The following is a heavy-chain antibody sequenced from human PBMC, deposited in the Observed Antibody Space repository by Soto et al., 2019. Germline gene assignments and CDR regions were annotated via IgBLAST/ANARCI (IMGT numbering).Heavy chain of an antibody. J-gene: IGHJ4*02. V-gene: IGHV4-59*01. CDR2: IYYSGST. D-gene: IGHD5-18*01. Sequence: SETLSLTCTVSGVSISSYYWSWIRQPPGKGLEWIGYIYYSGSTNYNPSLKSRVTISVDTSKNQFSLKFNSVTAADTAVYYCAREGYNFGPFDYWGQGALVTVSS. CDR1: GVSISSYY. CDR3: AREGYNFGPFDY.